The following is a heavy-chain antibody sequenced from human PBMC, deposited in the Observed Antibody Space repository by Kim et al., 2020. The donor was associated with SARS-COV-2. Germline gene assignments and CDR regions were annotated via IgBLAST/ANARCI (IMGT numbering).Heavy chain of an antibody. CDR3: ATLAGGYYGSGSYYRGGYYYYGMDV. J-gene: IGHJ6*02. Sequence: GGSLRLSCAASGFTFSSYAMSWVRQAPGKGLEWVSAISGSGGSTYYADSVKGRFTISRDNSKNTLYLQMNSLRAEDTAVYYCATLAGGYYGSGSYYRGGYYYYGMDVWGQGTTVTVSS. D-gene: IGHD3-10*01. V-gene: IGHV3-23*01. CDR2: ISGSGGST. CDR1: GFTFSSYA.